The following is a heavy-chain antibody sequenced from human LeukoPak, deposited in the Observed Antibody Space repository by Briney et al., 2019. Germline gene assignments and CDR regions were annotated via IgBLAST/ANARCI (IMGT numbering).Heavy chain of an antibody. V-gene: IGHV3-48*03. CDR1: GFTFDTYA. D-gene: IGHD3-9*01. J-gene: IGHJ4*02. CDR2: ISSSGSTI. Sequence: GGSLRLSCAASGFTFDTYAMSWVRQAPGKGLEWVSYISSSGSTIYYADSVKGRFTISRDNAKNSLYLQMNSLRAEDTAVYYCARDRNDILTGYSTDYWGQGTLVTVSS. CDR3: ARDRNDILTGYSTDY.